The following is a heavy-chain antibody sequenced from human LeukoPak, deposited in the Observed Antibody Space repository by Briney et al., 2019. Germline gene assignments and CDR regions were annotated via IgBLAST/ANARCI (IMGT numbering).Heavy chain of an antibody. CDR2: IYYSGST. Sequence: SETLSLTCTVSGGSISSSSYYWGWIRQPPGKGLEWIGSIYYSGSTYYNPSLKSRVTISVDTSKNQFSLKLSSVTAADTAVYYCARHAPSCRWSRAVNYFDYWGQGTLVTVSS. V-gene: IGHV4-39*01. D-gene: IGHD2-15*01. CDR3: ARHAPSCRWSRAVNYFDY. CDR1: GGSISSSSYY. J-gene: IGHJ4*02.